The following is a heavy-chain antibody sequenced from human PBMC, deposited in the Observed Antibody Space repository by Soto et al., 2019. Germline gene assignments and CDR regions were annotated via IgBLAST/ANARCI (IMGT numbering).Heavy chain of an antibody. D-gene: IGHD6-19*01. CDR3: ARSFGWYAIDQ. Sequence: SETLSLTCTVSGGSISSYYWSWVRQPPGKGLEWIGEIHHSGSTNNNPSLKSRVTMSVDKSKNQFSLMLSSVTAADTAVYYCARSFGWYAIDQWGQGTLVTVS. V-gene: IGHV4-34*01. CDR2: IHHSGST. CDR1: GGSISSYY. J-gene: IGHJ1*01.